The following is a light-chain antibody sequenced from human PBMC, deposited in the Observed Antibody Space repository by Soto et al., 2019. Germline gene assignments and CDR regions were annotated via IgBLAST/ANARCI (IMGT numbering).Light chain of an antibody. Sequence: QSALTQPRSVSGSPGQSVTISYTGTSSDVGDYNFVSWYQQHPGKAPKLMIYDVSTRPSGVPDRFSGSKSGNTASLTISGLQAEDEADYYCCSYAGSYILVFGGGTKLTVL. CDR1: SSDVGDYNF. V-gene: IGLV2-11*01. J-gene: IGLJ2*01. CDR2: DVS. CDR3: CSYAGSYILV.